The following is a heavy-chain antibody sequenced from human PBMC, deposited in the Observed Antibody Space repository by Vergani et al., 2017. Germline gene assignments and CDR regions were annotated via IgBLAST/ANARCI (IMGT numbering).Heavy chain of an antibody. Sequence: QVQLVQSGAEVKKPGSSVKVSCKASGGTFSSYTISWVRQAPGQGLEWMGRIIPILGIANYAQKFQGRVTITADKSTSTAYMELSSLRSDDTAVYYCARGSSMATVVTTIFDYWGQGTLVTVSS. J-gene: IGHJ4*02. CDR3: ARGSSMATVVTTIFDY. CDR2: IIPILGIA. D-gene: IGHD4-23*01. CDR1: GGTFSSYT. V-gene: IGHV1-69*02.